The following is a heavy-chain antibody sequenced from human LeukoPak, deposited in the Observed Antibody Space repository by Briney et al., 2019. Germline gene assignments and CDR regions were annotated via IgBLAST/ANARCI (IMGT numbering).Heavy chain of an antibody. CDR1: GGTFSSYA. CDR3: ARASRIAAAGTRYWFDP. D-gene: IGHD6-13*01. V-gene: IGHV1-69*01. Sequence: ASVKVSCKASGGTFSSYAISWVRQAPGQGLEWMGGIIPILGTANYAQKFQGRVTITADESTSTAYMELSSLRSEDTAVYYCARASRIAAAGTRYWFDPWGQGTLVTVSS. CDR2: IIPILGTA. J-gene: IGHJ5*02.